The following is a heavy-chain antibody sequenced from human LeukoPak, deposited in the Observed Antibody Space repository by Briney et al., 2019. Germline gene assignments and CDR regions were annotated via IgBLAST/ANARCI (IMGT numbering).Heavy chain of an antibody. CDR2: IYYSGST. Sequence: PSETLSLTCTVSGGSISSYYWSWIRQPPGKGLEWIGYIYYSGSTNYNPPLKSRVTISVDTSKNQFSLKLSSVTAADTAVYYCASSRRGGDCFDYWGQGTLVTVSS. J-gene: IGHJ4*02. CDR3: ASSRRGGDCFDY. CDR1: GGSISSYY. V-gene: IGHV4-59*01. D-gene: IGHD2-21*02.